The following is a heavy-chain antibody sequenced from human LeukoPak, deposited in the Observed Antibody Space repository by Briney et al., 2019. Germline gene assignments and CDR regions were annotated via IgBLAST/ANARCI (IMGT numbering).Heavy chain of an antibody. D-gene: IGHD1-14*01. CDR1: GFTFANAC. V-gene: IGHV3-15*05. CDR2: IKSKTDGGTT. CDR3: ARSRNLDS. J-gene: IGHJ4*02. Sequence: GGSLRLSCAASGFTFANACMSWVRLAPGKGLEWVGHIKSKTDGGTTDYAAPVKGRFTISRDNAKNTAYLQMNSLRVEDTAVYYCARSRNLDSWGQGTLVTVSS.